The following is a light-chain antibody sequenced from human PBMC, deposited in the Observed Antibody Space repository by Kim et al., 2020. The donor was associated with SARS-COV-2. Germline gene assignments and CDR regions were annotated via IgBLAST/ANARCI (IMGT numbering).Light chain of an antibody. V-gene: IGKV3-20*01. CDR2: DVS. J-gene: IGKJ4*01. Sequence: SPGEIATLSCRAGQSVTTTYLAWYQHKFGQAPRLLIHDVSTRAAGIPDRFSGSGSGTDFTLTISRVEPEDFAVYYCQHYGSSLLTFGGGTKVDIK. CDR1: QSVTTTY. CDR3: QHYGSSLLT.